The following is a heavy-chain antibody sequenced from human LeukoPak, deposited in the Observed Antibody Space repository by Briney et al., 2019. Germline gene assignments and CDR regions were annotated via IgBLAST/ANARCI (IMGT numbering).Heavy chain of an antibody. CDR3: AKAAAGISVYYYCMDL. J-gene: IGHJ6*02. Sequence: GGSLRLSCAASGFSFSSYDMSGVRQAPGKGLEWVSAISGSGGSTYYADSVKGRFTISRDNSKNTLYLQMNSLRAEDTAVYYCAKAAAGISVYYYCMDLWGQGTTVTVSS. D-gene: IGHD6-13*01. V-gene: IGHV3-23*01. CDR2: ISGSGGST. CDR1: GFSFSSYD.